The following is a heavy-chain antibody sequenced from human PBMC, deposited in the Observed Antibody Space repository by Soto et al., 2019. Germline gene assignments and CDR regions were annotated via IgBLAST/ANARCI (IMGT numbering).Heavy chain of an antibody. D-gene: IGHD6-6*01. CDR2: IIPIFGTA. CDR3: ARGLKGIAARFDY. CDR1: GGTYSSYA. Sequence: QVQLVQSGAEVKKAASSVKVSCKASGGTYSSYAISWVRQAPGQGHGWMGGIIPIFGTANYAQKFQGRVTITADESTGTGYMELSSLSSEDTAVYDCARGLKGIAARFDYWGQGTLVTVSS. V-gene: IGHV1-69*01. J-gene: IGHJ4*02.